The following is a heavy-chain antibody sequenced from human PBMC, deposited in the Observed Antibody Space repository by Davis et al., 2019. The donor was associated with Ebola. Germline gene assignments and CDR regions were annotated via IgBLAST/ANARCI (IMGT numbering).Heavy chain of an antibody. CDR1: GFTFSSYW. V-gene: IGHV3-7*01. Sequence: GESLKISCAASGFTFSSYWMSWVRQAPGKGLEWVANIKQDGSDKNYVDSVQDRFTISRDNARNALYLQMNNLRAEDTAVYYCVKDLKDVPIGYTYYMDAWGKGTTVTVSS. D-gene: IGHD5-24*01. J-gene: IGHJ6*03. CDR2: IKQDGSDK. CDR3: VKDLKDVPIGYTYYMDA.